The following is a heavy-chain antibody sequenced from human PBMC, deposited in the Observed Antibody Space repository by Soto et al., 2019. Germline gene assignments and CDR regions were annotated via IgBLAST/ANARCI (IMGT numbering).Heavy chain of an antibody. V-gene: IGHV1-3*01. D-gene: IGHD3-10*01. Sequence: QVQLVQSGAEVKKPGASVKVSCKASGYTFTSYAMHWVRQAPGQRLEWMGWINAGNGNTKYSQKFQGRVTITRDTSASTAYMELSSLRSEDTAVYYCAGDLRSASLPLGLWFDPWGQGTLVTVSS. CDR2: INAGNGNT. J-gene: IGHJ5*02. CDR3: AGDLRSASLPLGLWFDP. CDR1: GYTFTSYA.